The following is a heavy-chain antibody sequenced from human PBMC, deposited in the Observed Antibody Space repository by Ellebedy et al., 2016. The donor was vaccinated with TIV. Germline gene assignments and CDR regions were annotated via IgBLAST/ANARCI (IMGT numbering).Heavy chain of an antibody. CDR3: ARHRLGQVDY. J-gene: IGHJ4*02. Sequence: SETLSLXXAVYGGSFSGYYWSWIRQPPGKGLEWIGEINHSGSTNYNPSLKSRVTISVDTSKNQFSLKLGSVTAADTDVYYCARHRLGQVDYWGQGTLVTVSS. CDR1: GGSFSGYY. V-gene: IGHV4-34*01. CDR2: INHSGST.